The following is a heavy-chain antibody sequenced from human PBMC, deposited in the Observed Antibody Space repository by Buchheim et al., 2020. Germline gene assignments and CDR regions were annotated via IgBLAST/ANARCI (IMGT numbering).Heavy chain of an antibody. D-gene: IGHD6-19*01. V-gene: IGHV3-11*06. Sequence: QVQLVESGGGLVKPGGSLRLSCAASGFTFSDYYMSWIRQAPGKGLEWVSYISSSSSYTNYADSVKGRFHISRENATKSPSLQMNSLRAEDTAVYYCARSYAQWLVPTGYWGQGTL. CDR2: ISSSSSYT. CDR1: GFTFSDYY. CDR3: ARSYAQWLVPTGY. J-gene: IGHJ4*02.